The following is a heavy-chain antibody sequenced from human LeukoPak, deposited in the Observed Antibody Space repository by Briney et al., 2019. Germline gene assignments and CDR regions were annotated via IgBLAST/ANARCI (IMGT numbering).Heavy chain of an antibody. D-gene: IGHD4-23*01. CDR3: ARGGRTTVVTPADY. CDR1: GYTFTDYH. J-gene: IGHJ4*02. Sequence: ASVKVSCKASGYTFTDYHIHWVRQAPGQGLEWLGWINPKNGGTKYARKFWGRFTLTEDTSSGTAYMELRSLRSDDTAVYYCARGGRTTVVTPADYWGQGTLVTVSS. CDR2: INPKNGGT. V-gene: IGHV1-2*02.